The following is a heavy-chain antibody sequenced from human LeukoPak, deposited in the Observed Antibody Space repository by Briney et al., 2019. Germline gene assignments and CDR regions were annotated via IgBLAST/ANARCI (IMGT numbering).Heavy chain of an antibody. J-gene: IGHJ4*02. CDR1: GYTFTGYY. CDR2: INPNSGGT. D-gene: IGHD1-26*01. Sequence: ASVKVSCKASGYTFTGYYMHWVRQAPGQGLEWMGWINPNSGGTNYAQKFQGRVTMTRDTSISTAYMELGRLRSDDTAVYYCARSDSGSYGGYFDYWGQGTLVTVSS. V-gene: IGHV1-2*02. CDR3: ARSDSGSYGGYFDY.